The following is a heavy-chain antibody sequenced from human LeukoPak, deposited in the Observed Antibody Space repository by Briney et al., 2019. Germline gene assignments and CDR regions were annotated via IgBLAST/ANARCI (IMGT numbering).Heavy chain of an antibody. CDR1: GYTFTSHG. CDR2: ISAYNGNT. J-gene: IGHJ5*02. D-gene: IGHD2-2*01. CDR3: ARYQLLEKNWFDP. Sequence: GASVKVSCKASGYTFTSHGISWVRQAPGQGLEWMGWISAYNGNTNYAQNFQGRVTLTTDTSTSTAYMELRSLRSDDTAAYYCARYQLLEKNWFDPWGQGTLVTVSS. V-gene: IGHV1-18*01.